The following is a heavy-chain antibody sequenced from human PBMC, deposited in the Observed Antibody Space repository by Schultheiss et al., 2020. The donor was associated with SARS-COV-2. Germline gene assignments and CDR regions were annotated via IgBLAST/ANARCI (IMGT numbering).Heavy chain of an antibody. CDR2: IYYSGST. D-gene: IGHD5-12*01. V-gene: IGHV4-59*08. Sequence: GSLRLSCAASGFTFSNYWMSWIRQPPGKGLEWIGYIYYSGSTNYNPSLKSRLTISGDTSRNQFSLKLNSVTAADTAVYYCARHGGRYSIKYHFDSWGRGTVVTVSS. CDR3: ARHGGRYSIKYHFDS. J-gene: IGHJ4*02. CDR1: GFTFSNYW.